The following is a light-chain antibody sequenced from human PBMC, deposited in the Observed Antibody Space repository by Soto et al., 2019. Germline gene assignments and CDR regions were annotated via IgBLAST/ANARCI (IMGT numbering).Light chain of an antibody. CDR3: LQDYNYPWT. CDR1: QGIRND. J-gene: IGKJ1*01. V-gene: IGKV1-6*01. Sequence: IHLLQFAFSLSAPLGDRVTITCRASQGIRNDLGWYQQKPGKAPKLLIYAASSLQSGVPSRFSGSGSGTDFTLTISSLQPEDFATYYCLQDYNYPWTFGQGTKVDIK. CDR2: AAS.